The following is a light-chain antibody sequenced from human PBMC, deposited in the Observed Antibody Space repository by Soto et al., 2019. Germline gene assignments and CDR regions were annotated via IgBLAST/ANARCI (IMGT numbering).Light chain of an antibody. V-gene: IGLV4-69*02. CDR2: VNSDGSH. CDR1: SGLSNYA. J-gene: IGLJ2*01. Sequence: QSVLTQSPSASASLGASVKLTCTLSSGLSNYAIAWHQQQPGKGPRYLMKVNSDGSHNKGDGIPDRFSGSSSGAERYLTISSLQSEDEADYYCQTWSSGFSVVFGGGTKLTVL. CDR3: QTWSSGFSVV.